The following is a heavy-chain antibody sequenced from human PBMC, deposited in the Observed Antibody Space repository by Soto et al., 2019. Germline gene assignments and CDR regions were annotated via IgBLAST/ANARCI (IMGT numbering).Heavy chain of an antibody. V-gene: IGHV3-21*01. CDR2: ISSSSSYI. CDR3: ARDSPRRAYCGGDCYSYYYYGMDV. CDR1: GFTFSSYS. D-gene: IGHD2-21*02. Sequence: GGSLRLSCAASGFTFSSYSMNWVRQAPGKGLEWVSSISSSSSYIYYADSVKGRFTISRDNAKNSLYLQMNSLRAEDTAVYYCARDSPRRAYCGGDCYSYYYYGMDVWGQGTTVTVS. J-gene: IGHJ6*02.